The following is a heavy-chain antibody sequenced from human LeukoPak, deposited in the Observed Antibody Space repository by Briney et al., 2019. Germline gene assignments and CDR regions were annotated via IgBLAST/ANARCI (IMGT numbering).Heavy chain of an antibody. CDR1: GFTFSSHT. Sequence: GGSLRLSCAASGFTFSSHTMNWVRQAPGKGLEWISYIGTSSTPIYYADSVKGRFTISRDNAKNSLSLQMNSLRAEDTAVYYCARDPPSCYDGSCNSGFDYWGQGTLVTVSS. CDR3: ARDPPSCYDGSCNSGFDY. J-gene: IGHJ4*02. D-gene: IGHD2-15*01. CDR2: IGTSSTPI. V-gene: IGHV3-48*01.